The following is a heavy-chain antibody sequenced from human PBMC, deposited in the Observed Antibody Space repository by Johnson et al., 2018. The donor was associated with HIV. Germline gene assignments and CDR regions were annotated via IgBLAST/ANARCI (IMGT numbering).Heavy chain of an antibody. V-gene: IGHV3-9*01. J-gene: IGHJ3*02. Sequence: EVQLVESGGGLVQPGRSLRLSCAASGFTFSNVWMTWVRQVPGKGLEWISGISWNSGSIGYADSVKGRFTISRDNSKNTLYLQMNSLRAEDTAVYYCARPRPMIVVAKGAFDIWGQGTMVTVSS. CDR2: ISWNSGSI. CDR1: GFTFSNVW. D-gene: IGHD3-22*01. CDR3: ARPRPMIVVAKGAFDI.